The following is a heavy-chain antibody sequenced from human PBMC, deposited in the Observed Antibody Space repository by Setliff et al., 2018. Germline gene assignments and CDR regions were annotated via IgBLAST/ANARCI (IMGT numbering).Heavy chain of an antibody. CDR1: GFISSDHY. J-gene: IGHJ3*02. CDR3: ASAGHSGSWFPFDAFPI. V-gene: IGHV3-21*01. D-gene: IGHD6-13*01. Sequence: GGSLRLSCAASGFISSDHYIDWIRQAPGKGLEWVSSISRSSTYIYYADSMKDRFTISRDNAKNSLYLQMNSLIAEDTAVYYCASAGHSGSWFPFDAFPIWGQGTMVTVSS. CDR2: ISRSSTYI.